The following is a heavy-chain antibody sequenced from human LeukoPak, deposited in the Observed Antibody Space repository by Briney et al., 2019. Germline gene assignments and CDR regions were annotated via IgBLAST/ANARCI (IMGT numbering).Heavy chain of an antibody. CDR1: GFTFSSYS. V-gene: IGHV3-21*04. Sequence: GGSLRLSCAASGFTFSSYSMNWVRQAPGKGLEWVSSISSSSSYIYYADSVKGRFTISRDNAKNSLYLQMNSLRAEDTAVYYCAKMVRLCSSSWNPFDYWGQGTLVTVSS. CDR3: AKMVRLCSSSWNPFDY. CDR2: ISSSSSYI. J-gene: IGHJ4*02. D-gene: IGHD6-13*01.